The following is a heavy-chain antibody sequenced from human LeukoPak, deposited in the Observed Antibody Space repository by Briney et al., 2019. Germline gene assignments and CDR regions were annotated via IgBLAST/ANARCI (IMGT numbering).Heavy chain of an antibody. J-gene: IGHJ4*02. V-gene: IGHV3-23*01. CDR3: AKAHVPTMIRGVVSSD. D-gene: IGHD3-10*01. CDR2: ISPSGGVT. Sequence: PGGSLRLSCATSGSTFSSYAMSWVRQAPGKGLEWVSTISPSGGVTFYSDSVRGRFTISRDYSKDTLFLQMNSLRAEDTALYYCAKAHVPTMIRGVVSSDWGQGTLVTVSS. CDR1: GSTFSSYA.